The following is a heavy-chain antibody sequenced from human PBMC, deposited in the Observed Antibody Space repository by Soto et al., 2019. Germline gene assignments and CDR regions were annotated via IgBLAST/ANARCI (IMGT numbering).Heavy chain of an antibody. J-gene: IGHJ6*02. CDR2: IDYSGST. CDR3: TRDLPYYYGLDV. CDR1: GGSISNSDYY. V-gene: IGHV4-30-4*01. Sequence: VTPTVSGGSISNSDYYWNWIRQSPGKGLEWIASIDYSGSTYYNPSLKSRVVISADTSKNLFSLKLRSVIFSDTALYSWTRDLPYYYGLDVWVRG.